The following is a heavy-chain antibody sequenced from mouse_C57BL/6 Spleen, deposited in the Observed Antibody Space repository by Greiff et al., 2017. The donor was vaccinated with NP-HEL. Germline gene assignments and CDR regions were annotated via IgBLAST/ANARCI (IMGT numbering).Heavy chain of an antibody. V-gene: IGHV1-53*01. D-gene: IGHD1-1*01. Sequence: VQLQQPGTELVKPGASVKLSCKASGYTFTSYWMHWVKQRPGQGLEWIGNINPSNGGTNYNEKFKSKATLTVDKSSSTAYMQLSSLTSEDSAVYYGARSSNYYGSSGYAMDYWGQGTSVTVSS. CDR1: GYTFTSYW. J-gene: IGHJ4*01. CDR3: ARSSNYYGSSGYAMDY. CDR2: INPSNGGT.